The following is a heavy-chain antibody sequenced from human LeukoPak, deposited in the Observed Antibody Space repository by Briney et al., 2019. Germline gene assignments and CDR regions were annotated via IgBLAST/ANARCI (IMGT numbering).Heavy chain of an antibody. Sequence: PSETLSLTCTVSGGSISSGDYYWSWIRQPPGQGLEWIGYIYYSGSTYYNPSLKSRVTISVDTSKNQFSLKLSSVTAADTAVYYCAREDRILRNFQHWGQGTLVTVSS. CDR1: GGSISSGDYY. CDR2: IYYSGST. V-gene: IGHV4-30-4*01. D-gene: IGHD2-21*01. J-gene: IGHJ1*01. CDR3: AREDRILRNFQH.